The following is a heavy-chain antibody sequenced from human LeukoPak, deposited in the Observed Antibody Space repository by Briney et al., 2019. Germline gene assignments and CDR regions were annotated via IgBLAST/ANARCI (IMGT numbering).Heavy chain of an antibody. CDR1: GYTFTSYY. CDR3: ARYSGSRWFDP. CDR2: INPSGGST. J-gene: IGHJ5*02. V-gene: IGHV1-46*01. D-gene: IGHD1-26*01. Sequence: ASVKVSCKASGYTFTSYYTHWVRQAPGQGLEWMGIINPSGGSTSYAQKFQGRVTMTRDTSTSTVYMELSSLRSEDTAVYYCARYSGSRWFDPWGQGTLVTVSS.